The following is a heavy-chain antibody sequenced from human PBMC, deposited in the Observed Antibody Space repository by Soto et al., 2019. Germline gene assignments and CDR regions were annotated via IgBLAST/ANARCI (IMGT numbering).Heavy chain of an antibody. J-gene: IGHJ6*02. D-gene: IGHD3-3*01. CDR3: AKDTVGGYSFWSGYYSDGLDV. Sequence: EVKLLESGGGLAQPGGSLRLSCVGSGFTFDSYAISWVRQAPGERLPWIAAISGSADGTDYAHSVRGRFTISRDNAKKTVHLQMDSLRVEDTAVYFCAKDTVGGYSFWSGYYSDGLDVWGQGTPVSVSS. V-gene: IGHV3-23*01. CDR2: ISGSADGT. CDR1: GFTFDSYA.